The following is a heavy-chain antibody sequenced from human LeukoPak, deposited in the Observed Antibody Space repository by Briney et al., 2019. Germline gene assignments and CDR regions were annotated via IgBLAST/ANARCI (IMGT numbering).Heavy chain of an antibody. D-gene: IGHD6-13*01. CDR3: AAGPGIAADY. CDR2: ISYDGSNK. J-gene: IGHJ4*02. Sequence: GGSLRLSCAASGFTFSSYGMHWVRQAPGKGLEWVAVISYDGSNKYYADSVKGRFTISRDNSKNTLYLQMNSLRAEDTAVYYCAAGPGIAADYWGQGTLVTVSS. V-gene: IGHV3-30*03. CDR1: GFTFSSYG.